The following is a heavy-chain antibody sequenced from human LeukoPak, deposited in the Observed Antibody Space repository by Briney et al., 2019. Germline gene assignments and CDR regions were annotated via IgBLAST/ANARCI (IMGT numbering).Heavy chain of an antibody. CDR1: GFTFGDYS. CDR2: LRSKGYGGTT. J-gene: IGHJ4*02. Sequence: GGSLRLSCTASGFTFGDYSMSWVRQAPGKGLEWVGFLRSKGYGGTTEYAASVKGRFTISRDDSKSIAYLQMNSLKIEDTAVYYCTRAGGTVELYWGQGTLVTVSS. D-gene: IGHD1-7*01. CDR3: TRAGGTVELY. V-gene: IGHV3-49*04.